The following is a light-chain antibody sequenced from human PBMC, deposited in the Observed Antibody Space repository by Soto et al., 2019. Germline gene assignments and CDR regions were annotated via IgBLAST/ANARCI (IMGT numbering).Light chain of an antibody. CDR3: SSYTTTSTLVV. V-gene: IGLV2-14*03. CDR1: SSDIGGYNY. Sequence: QSALTQPASVSGSPGQSITISCTGTSSDIGGYNYVSWYQQHPGKAPKLMIYDVTNRPSVVSNRFSGSKSDNTASLTISGLQAEDEADYYCSSYTTTSTLVVFGGGTKVTVL. J-gene: IGLJ2*01. CDR2: DVT.